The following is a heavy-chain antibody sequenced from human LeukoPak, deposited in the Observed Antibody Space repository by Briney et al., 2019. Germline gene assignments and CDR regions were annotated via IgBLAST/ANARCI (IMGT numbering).Heavy chain of an antibody. J-gene: IGHJ4*02. CDR3: ARFSSGLDY. Sequence: GGSLRLSCAASGFTFSSYAMHWVRQAPGKGLEWVAVISYDGSNKYYADSVKGRLTISRDNSKNTLYLQMNSLRAEDTAVYYCARFSSGLDYWGQGTLVTVSS. V-gene: IGHV3-30-3*01. CDR1: GFTFSSYA. CDR2: ISYDGSNK. D-gene: IGHD6-19*01.